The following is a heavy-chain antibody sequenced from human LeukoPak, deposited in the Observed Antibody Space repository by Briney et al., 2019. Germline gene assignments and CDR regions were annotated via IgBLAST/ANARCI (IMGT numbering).Heavy chain of an antibody. J-gene: IGHJ4*02. CDR2: IGTAGDT. V-gene: IGHV3-13*04. CDR3: ARVTEAPYYFDY. CDR1: GFTFSSYD. Sequence: PGGSLRLSCAASGFTFSSYDMHWVRQATGKGLEWVSAIGTAGDTYYPGSVKGRFTISRENAKNSLYLQMNSLRAGDTAVYYCARVTEAPYYFDYWGQGTLVTVSS.